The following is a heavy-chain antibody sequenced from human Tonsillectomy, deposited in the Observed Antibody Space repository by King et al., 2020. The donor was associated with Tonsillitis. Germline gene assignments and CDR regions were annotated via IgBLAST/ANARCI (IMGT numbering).Heavy chain of an antibody. V-gene: IGHV3-43*01. J-gene: IGHJ4*02. D-gene: IGHD5-24*01. Sequence: VQLVESGGVVIQPGGSLRLSCAASGFTYREYTMHWIRQAPGRGLEWVSLITWDGDTTYYADSVKGRFTISRDNRKNYLYLQMNSLRIEDTALYYCAKAEEATITGYFDHRGQGTLVTGSS. CDR2: ITWDGDTT. CDR1: GFTYREYT. CDR3: AKAEEATITGYFDH.